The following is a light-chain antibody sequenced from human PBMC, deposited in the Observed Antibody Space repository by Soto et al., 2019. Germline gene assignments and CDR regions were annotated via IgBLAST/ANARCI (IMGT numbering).Light chain of an antibody. V-gene: IGKV1-27*01. J-gene: IGKJ3*01. Sequence: DIQMTQSPSSLSASVGDRVTITCRASQGIANYLGWYQQKPGKVPQLLIYGASTLQSGVPSRFSGSGSGTDFTLTISSLQPKDVATYYCQNYNSAPLTFGPGTKVDIK. CDR1: QGIANY. CDR3: QNYNSAPLT. CDR2: GAS.